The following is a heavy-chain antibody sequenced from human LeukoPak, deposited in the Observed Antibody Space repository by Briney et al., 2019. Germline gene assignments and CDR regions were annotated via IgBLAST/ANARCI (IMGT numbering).Heavy chain of an antibody. CDR3: ARTGYSSGWHAKAFYYYGMDV. V-gene: IGHV1-69*04. CDR2: IIPILGIA. D-gene: IGHD6-19*01. CDR1: VGTFSSYA. J-gene: IGHJ6*02. Sequence: SVKVSCKASVGTFSSYAISWVRQAPGQGLEWMGRIIPILGIANYAQKFQGRVTITADKSTSTAYTELSSLRSEDTAVYYCARTGYSSGWHAKAFYYYGMDVWGQGTTVTVSS.